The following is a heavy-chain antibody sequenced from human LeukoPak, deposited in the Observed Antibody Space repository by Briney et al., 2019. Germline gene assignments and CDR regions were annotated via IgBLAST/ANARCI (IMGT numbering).Heavy chain of an antibody. CDR3: VRGNDYGGPHY. D-gene: IGHD4-23*01. J-gene: IGHJ4*02. CDR1: GFTFSSYW. CDR2: IDRDGSRI. V-gene: IGHV3-74*01. Sequence: GGSLRLSCAVSGFTFSSYWMHWVRQAPGKGMVWVSRIDRDGSRINYADSVKGRFTISRDNGKNTLFLQMNSLRAEDAAVYYCVRGNDYGGPHYWGQGTLVTVSS.